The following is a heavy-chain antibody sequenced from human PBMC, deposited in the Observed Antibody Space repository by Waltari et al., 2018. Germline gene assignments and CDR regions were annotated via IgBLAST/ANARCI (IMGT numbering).Heavy chain of an antibody. J-gene: IGHJ3*02. D-gene: IGHD2-15*01. V-gene: IGHV3-21*01. CDR1: RFIFSSSN. Sequence: EVQLVESGGGLVKPGGSLRLSCAASRFIFSSSNMKWVRQAPGTGLEWVSSISSSSSYIYYADSVKGRFTISRDNAKNSLYLQMNSLRAEDTAVYYCARDRCSGGSCPYDAFDIWGQGTMVTVSS. CDR2: ISSSSSYI. CDR3: ARDRCSGGSCPYDAFDI.